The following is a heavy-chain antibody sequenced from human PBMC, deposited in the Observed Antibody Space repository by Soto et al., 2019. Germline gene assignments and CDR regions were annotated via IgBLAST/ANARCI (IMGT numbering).Heavy chain of an antibody. CDR3: ARVKGPRNYGDYGAPYYYMDV. D-gene: IGHD4-17*01. Sequence: QVQLVQSGAEVKKPGASVKVSCKAAGYTFTSYDINWVRQASGQVLEWMGWMNPNSGNTGYAQKFQGRVNMTRNTSISTAYMELSSLRCEDTAVYYCARVKGPRNYGDYGAPYYYMDVWGKGTTVTVSS. CDR1: GYTFTSYD. J-gene: IGHJ6*03. V-gene: IGHV1-8*01. CDR2: MNPNSGNT.